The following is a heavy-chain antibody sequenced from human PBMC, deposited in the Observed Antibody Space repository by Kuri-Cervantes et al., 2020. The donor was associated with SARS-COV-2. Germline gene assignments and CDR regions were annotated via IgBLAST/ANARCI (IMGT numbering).Heavy chain of an antibody. V-gene: IGHV4-61*02. CDR3: ARDIPTYYYDS. D-gene: IGHD3-22*01. CDR2: IYTSGST. Sequence: SETLSLTCTVSGGSISSGSYYWSWIRQPAGKGLEWIGRIYTSGSTNYNPSLKSRVTISVGTSKNQFSLKLSSVTAADTAVYYCARDIPTYYYDSWGQGTLVTVSS. CDR1: GGSISSGSYY. J-gene: IGHJ4*02.